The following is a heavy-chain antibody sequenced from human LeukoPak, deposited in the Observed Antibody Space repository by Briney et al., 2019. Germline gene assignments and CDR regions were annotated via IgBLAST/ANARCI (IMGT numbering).Heavy chain of an antibody. J-gene: IGHJ3*02. CDR1: GLTVNSNY. CDR3: ARYDLRGAFDI. V-gene: IGHV3-53*01. Sequence: PGGSLRLSCAASGLTVNSNYMSWVRQAPGKGLEWVSVIYSGGSTYYAGSVKGRFTISRDNSQNKLYLQMKSLRVEDTAVYYCARYDLRGAFDIWGQGAMVTISS. CDR2: IYSGGST. D-gene: IGHD3-3*01.